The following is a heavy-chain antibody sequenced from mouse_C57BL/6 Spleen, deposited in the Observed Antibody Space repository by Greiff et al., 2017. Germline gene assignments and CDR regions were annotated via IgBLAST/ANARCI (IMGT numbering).Heavy chain of an antibody. Sequence: QVQLQQPGAELVKPGASVKLSCKASGYTFTSYWMQWVKQRPGQGLEWIGEIDPSDSYTNYNQKFKGKATLTVDTSSSTAYMQLSSLTSEDSAVYYCARHSNRFDDWGQGTTLTVSS. CDR3: ARHSNRFDD. J-gene: IGHJ2*01. CDR2: IDPSDSYT. CDR1: GYTFTSYW. V-gene: IGHV1-50*01. D-gene: IGHD2-5*01.